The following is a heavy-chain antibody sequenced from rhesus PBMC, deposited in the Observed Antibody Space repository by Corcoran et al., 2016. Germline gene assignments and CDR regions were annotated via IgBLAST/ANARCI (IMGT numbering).Heavy chain of an antibody. CDR2: LRSKSNNYEA. Sequence: EVQLVESGGGLVQPGGSLRLSCAAAGFTFSSSAMQWVRQASGKGLEWVGRLRSKSNNYEAGYAASVKCRFTISRDDSKNTAYLQMNSRKTEDTAVYYCARDLFNSAFRYWGQGVLVTVSS. CDR1: GFTFSSSA. V-gene: IGHV3-118*01. J-gene: IGHJ4*01. CDR3: ARDLFNSAFRY.